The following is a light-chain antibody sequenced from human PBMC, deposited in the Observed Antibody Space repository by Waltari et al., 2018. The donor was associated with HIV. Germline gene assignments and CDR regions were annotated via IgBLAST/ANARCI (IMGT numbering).Light chain of an antibody. J-gene: IGKJ4*01. CDR2: AAS. CDR1: QGISSY. V-gene: IGKV1-8*01. CDR3: QQYYSYPLT. Sequence: ALRMTQPPSSLSASTGDRVTITCRASQGISSYLAWYQQEPGKAPKFLIYAASTLESGVPSRFSGSGSGTDFTLTISRLQSEDFATYYCQQYYSYPLTFGGGTKVEIK.